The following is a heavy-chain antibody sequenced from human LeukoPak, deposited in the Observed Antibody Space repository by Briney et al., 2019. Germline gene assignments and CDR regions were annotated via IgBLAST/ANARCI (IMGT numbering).Heavy chain of an antibody. CDR1: GGSFSGYY. D-gene: IGHD3-16*01. CDR2: INQIGNT. Sequence: SETLSLTCYLYGGSFSGYYWSWICQSPGKGLEWIGEINQIGNTNYIPSLKSRLTISIDTSNNQFSLNLTSVTAADTGVYYCARIRRPLRGYFDHWGQGTLVT. CDR3: ARIRRPLRGYFDH. J-gene: IGHJ4*02. V-gene: IGHV4-34*01.